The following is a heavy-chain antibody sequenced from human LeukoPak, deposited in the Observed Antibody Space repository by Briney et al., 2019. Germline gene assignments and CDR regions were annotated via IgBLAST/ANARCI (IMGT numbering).Heavy chain of an antibody. J-gene: IGHJ4*02. V-gene: IGHV3-74*01. CDR2: MNSDGSTT. Sequence: PGGSLRLSCAASGFTFSSYGMHWVRQTPGKGLVWVSRMNSDGSTTTYADSVKGRFTISRDNAKNTLYLQVNSLRAEDTAVYYCARGADYTFAYWGQGTLVTVSS. CDR1: GFTFSSYG. CDR3: ARGADYTFAY. D-gene: IGHD4/OR15-4a*01.